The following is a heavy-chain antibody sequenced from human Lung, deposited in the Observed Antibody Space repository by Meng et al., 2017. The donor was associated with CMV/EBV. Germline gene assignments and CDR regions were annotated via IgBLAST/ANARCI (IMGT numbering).Heavy chain of an antibody. Sequence: QLQLKQSGAEVKKPGASVRVSCKASGYTFTHHGISWIRQASGQGLEWMGWISCYNGDTNYAQKFQGRVTMTTDTSTSTAYMDLRSLRSEDTAVYYCARAPSPQQLVFDYWGQGTLVTVSS. D-gene: IGHD6-13*01. V-gene: IGHV1-18*01. CDR1: GYTFTHHG. J-gene: IGHJ4*02. CDR2: ISCYNGDT. CDR3: ARAPSPQQLVFDY.